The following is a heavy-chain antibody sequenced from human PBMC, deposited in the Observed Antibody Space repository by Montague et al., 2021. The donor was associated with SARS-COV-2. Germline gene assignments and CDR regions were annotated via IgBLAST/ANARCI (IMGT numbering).Heavy chain of an antibody. CDR2: ISGGSETI. J-gene: IGHJ4*02. CDR1: GFFFNSYV. CDR3: AKHLVPWYYFDY. V-gene: IGHV3-23*01. D-gene: IGHD3-16*01. Sequence: SLSLSWAASGFFFNSYVMSWVRQAPGKGLEWVSSISGGSETINYADSVKGRFTISRDRSKNTLYLQLNNLRADDAAVYYCAKHLVPWYYFDYWGQGTLVTFSS.